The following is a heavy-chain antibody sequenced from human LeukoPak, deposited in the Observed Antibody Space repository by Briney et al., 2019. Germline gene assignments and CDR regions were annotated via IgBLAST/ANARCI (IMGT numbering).Heavy chain of an antibody. J-gene: IGHJ4*02. Sequence: PSETLSLTCSVSGGFTTSSSYWSWVRQSPGKGLEWIGSFYSSGEIHYSPSLKSRVTISVDTSKNQFSLKLSSVTAADTAVYYCASMAVGYFDYWGQGTLVTVSS. CDR2: FYSSGEI. D-gene: IGHD1-26*01. CDR3: ASMAVGYFDY. V-gene: IGHV4-39*07. CDR1: GGFTTSSSY.